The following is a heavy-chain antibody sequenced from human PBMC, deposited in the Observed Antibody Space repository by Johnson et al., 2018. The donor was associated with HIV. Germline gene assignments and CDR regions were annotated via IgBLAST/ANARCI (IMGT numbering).Heavy chain of an antibody. J-gene: IGHJ3*01. CDR1: GFTFDSYA. Sequence: VQLVESGGGVVQPGGSLRLSCAASGFTFDSYAMHWVRQAPGKGLEWVAVISFDGSNTYYGDSVKGRFTISRENSNNSLYLQMNSLRAEDKALYYFAKTAFLQSIWDAYDLSGKGTMGTV. CDR3: AKTAFLQSIWDAYDL. V-gene: IGHV3-43D*03. D-gene: IGHD6-6*01. CDR2: ISFDGSNT.